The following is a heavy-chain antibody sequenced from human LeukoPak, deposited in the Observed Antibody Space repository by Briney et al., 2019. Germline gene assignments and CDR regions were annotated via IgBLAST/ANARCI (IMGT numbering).Heavy chain of an antibody. D-gene: IGHD1-26*01. CDR3: ARDLIVGAIADY. Sequence: PGGSLRLSCAASGFTFSSYWMNWARQAPGMGLEWVANIKQDGSEKYYVDSVKGRFTISRDNAKNSLYLQMNSLRAEDTAVYYCARDLIVGAIADYWGQGTLVTVSS. CDR1: GFTFSSYW. J-gene: IGHJ4*02. CDR2: IKQDGSEK. V-gene: IGHV3-7*01.